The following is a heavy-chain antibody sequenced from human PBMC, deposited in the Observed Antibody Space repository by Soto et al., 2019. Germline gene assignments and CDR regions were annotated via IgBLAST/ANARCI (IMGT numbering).Heavy chain of an antibody. CDR1: GGSVSSGSYY. CDR3: ASSEGYSSSWYKGYYYYGMDV. J-gene: IGHJ6*02. D-gene: IGHD6-13*01. CDR2: IYYSGST. V-gene: IGHV4-61*01. Sequence: RSLTCTVSGGSVSSGSYYWSWIRQPPGKGLEWIGYIYYSGSTNYNPSLKSRVTISVDTSKNQFSLKLSSVTAADTAVYYCASSEGYSSSWYKGYYYYGMDVWGQGTTVTVSS.